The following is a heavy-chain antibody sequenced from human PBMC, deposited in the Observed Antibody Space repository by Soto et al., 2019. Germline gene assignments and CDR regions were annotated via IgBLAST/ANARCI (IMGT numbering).Heavy chain of an antibody. Sequence: ASVKVSCKASGGTFSSYAISWVRQAPGQGLEWMGWINPNSGGTNYAQKFQGRVTMTRDTSISTAYMELSRLRSDDTAVYYCASFAQLWLDDAFDIWGQGTMVTVSS. CDR2: INPNSGGT. V-gene: IGHV1-2*02. CDR1: GGTFSSYA. J-gene: IGHJ3*02. D-gene: IGHD5-18*01. CDR3: ASFAQLWLDDAFDI.